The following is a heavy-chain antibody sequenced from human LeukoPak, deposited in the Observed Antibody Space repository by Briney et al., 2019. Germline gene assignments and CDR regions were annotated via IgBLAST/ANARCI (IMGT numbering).Heavy chain of an antibody. CDR1: GGSISSGTYY. Sequence: SETLSLTCTVSGGSISSGTYYWTWIRQPAGKGLEWIGRIYTSGSTNYNPSLKSRVTISVDTSKNQFSLKLSSVTAADTAVYYCARAAEVAFDYWGQGTLVTVSS. CDR2: IYTSGST. D-gene: IGHD6-25*01. V-gene: IGHV4-61*02. J-gene: IGHJ4*02. CDR3: ARAAEVAFDY.